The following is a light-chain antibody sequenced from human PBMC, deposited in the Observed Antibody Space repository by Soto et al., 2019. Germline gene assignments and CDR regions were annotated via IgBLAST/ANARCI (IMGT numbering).Light chain of an antibody. Sequence: EVVLTQSPVTLSLSPGERATLSCRASQNINDNYLAWYQQRPGQAPRLLIYGASSRATGIPDKFSGSGSGTDFTLTISSLQPEDFASYYCQQSYSAPITFGQGTRLEIK. J-gene: IGKJ5*01. V-gene: IGKV3-20*01. CDR3: QQSYSAPIT. CDR1: QNINDNY. CDR2: GAS.